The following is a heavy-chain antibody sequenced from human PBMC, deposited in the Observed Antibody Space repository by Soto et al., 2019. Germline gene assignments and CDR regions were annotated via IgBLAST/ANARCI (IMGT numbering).Heavy chain of an antibody. J-gene: IGHJ5*02. V-gene: IGHV4-4*02. Sequence: SETLSLTCAVSGGSVSSSNWWSWVRQPPGKGLEWIGEIYHSGSTNYNPSLKSRVTISVDKSKNQFSLKLSSVTAADTAVYYCARDRAGISYWGRQNWFDPWGQGTLVTVSS. CDR1: GGSVSSSNW. CDR3: ARDRAGISYWGRQNWFDP. CDR2: IYHSGST. D-gene: IGHD6-13*01.